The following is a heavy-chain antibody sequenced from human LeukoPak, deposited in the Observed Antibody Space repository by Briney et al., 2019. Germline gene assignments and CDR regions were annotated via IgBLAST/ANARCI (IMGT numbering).Heavy chain of an antibody. D-gene: IGHD5-24*01. V-gene: IGHV1-18*01. Sequence: ASVKVSCKASGYTFTNYGFSWVRQAPGQGLEWMGWISAYNGNTNYAQKLQGRVTMTTDTSTSTAYMDLRSLRSDDTAVYYCARTQDDYYYYTMDVWGQGTTVTVSS. J-gene: IGHJ6*02. CDR2: ISAYNGNT. CDR1: GYTFTNYG. CDR3: ARTQDDYYYYTMDV.